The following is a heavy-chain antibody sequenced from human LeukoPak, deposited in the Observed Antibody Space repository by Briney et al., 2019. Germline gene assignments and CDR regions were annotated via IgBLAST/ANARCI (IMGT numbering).Heavy chain of an antibody. CDR2: IKSKADGGTT. CDR1: GFTFSNAW. Sequence: GGSLRLSCAASGFTFSNAWMSWVRQAPGKGLEWVGRIKSKADGGTTDYAAPVKGRFTISRDDSKNTLYLQMNSLKTEDTAVYYCTTDLPRDYYDSSEVDYWGQGTLDTVSS. V-gene: IGHV3-15*01. D-gene: IGHD3-22*01. J-gene: IGHJ4*02. CDR3: TTDLPRDYYDSSEVDY.